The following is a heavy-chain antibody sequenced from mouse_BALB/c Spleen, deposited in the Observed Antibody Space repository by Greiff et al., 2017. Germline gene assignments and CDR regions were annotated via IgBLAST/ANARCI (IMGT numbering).Heavy chain of an antibody. V-gene: IGHV1-54*01. CDR1: GYAFTNYL. J-gene: IGHJ3*01. CDR3: ARGGFAY. CDR2: INPGSGGT. Sequence: LQESGAELVRPGTSVKVSCKASGYAFTNYLIEWVKQRPGQGLEWIGVINPGSGGTNYNEKFKGKATLTADKSSSTAYMQLSSLTSDDSAVYFCARGGFAYWGQGTLVTVSA.